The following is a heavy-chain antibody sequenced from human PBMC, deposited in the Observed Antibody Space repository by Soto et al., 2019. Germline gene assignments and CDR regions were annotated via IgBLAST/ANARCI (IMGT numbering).Heavy chain of an antibody. V-gene: IGHV3-48*01. D-gene: IGHD5-12*01. J-gene: IGHJ5*02. Sequence: GGSLRLSCAASGFTFSSYSMNWVRQAPGKGLEWVSYISSSSSTIYYADSVKGRFTISRDNSKNTLYLQMNSLRAEDTAVYYCAKYRRSPAYSGYDKVYSDWFDPWGQGTLVTVSS. CDR3: AKYRRSPAYSGYDKVYSDWFDP. CDR1: GFTFSSYS. CDR2: ISSSSSTI.